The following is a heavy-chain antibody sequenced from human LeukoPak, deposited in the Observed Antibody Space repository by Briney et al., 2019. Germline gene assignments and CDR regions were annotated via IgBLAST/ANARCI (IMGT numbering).Heavy chain of an antibody. CDR3: ARGGGIAAAFDY. V-gene: IGHV4-31*03. J-gene: IGHJ4*02. CDR2: IYYSGST. D-gene: IGHD6-13*01. Sequence: PSQTLSLTCTVSGGSISSGGYYWSWIRQHPGKGLEWIGYIYYSGSTNYNPSLKSRVTISVDTSKNQFSLKLSSVTAADTAVYYCARGGGIAAAFDYWGQGTLVTVSS. CDR1: GGSISSGGYY.